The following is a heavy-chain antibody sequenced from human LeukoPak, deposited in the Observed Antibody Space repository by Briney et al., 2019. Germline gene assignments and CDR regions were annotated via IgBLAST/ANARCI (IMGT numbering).Heavy chain of an antibody. D-gene: IGHD6-19*01. V-gene: IGHV3-23*01. CDR3: AKGIAVAGTRSYYFDY. CDR1: GFTFSSYA. J-gene: IGHJ4*02. CDR2: ISGSGGST. Sequence: GGSVRLSCAASGFTFSSYAMSWVRQAPGKGLEWVSAISGSGGSTYYADSVKGRFTISRDNSKNTLYLQMNGLRAEDTAVYYCAKGIAVAGTRSYYFDYWGQGTLVTVSS.